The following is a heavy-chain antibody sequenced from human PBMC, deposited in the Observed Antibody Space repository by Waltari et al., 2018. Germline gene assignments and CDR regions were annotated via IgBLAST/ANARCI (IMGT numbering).Heavy chain of an antibody. CDR1: GYFFSTYG. CDR2: ISGYNGYT. Sequence: QIQLVQSGAEVKKPGASVKVSCKASGYFFSTYGITWVRQAPGQGLEWMGWISGYNGYTKYEQSLQGRVTMTTDTSTTTAYMEIRSLRYDDTAVYYCARDDVDSSNFGGFWGQGTVVTVSS. J-gene: IGHJ4*02. D-gene: IGHD6-13*01. V-gene: IGHV1-18*01. CDR3: ARDDVDSSNFGGF.